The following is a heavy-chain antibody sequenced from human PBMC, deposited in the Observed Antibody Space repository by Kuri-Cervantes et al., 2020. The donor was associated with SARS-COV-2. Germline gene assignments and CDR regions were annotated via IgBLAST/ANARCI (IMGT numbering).Heavy chain of an antibody. V-gene: IGHV1-8*03. Sequence: ASVTVSCKASGGTFSRYSVNWVRQATGQGLEGMGWMNPNSGNTGYAQKFQGRVTITRNTPISTAYMELSSLRSEDTAVYYCARAGEEEYYVFWSGYYHFDYWGQGTLVTVSS. D-gene: IGHD3-3*01. J-gene: IGHJ4*02. CDR1: GGTFSRYS. CDR2: MNPNSGNT. CDR3: ARAGEEEYYVFWSGYYHFDY.